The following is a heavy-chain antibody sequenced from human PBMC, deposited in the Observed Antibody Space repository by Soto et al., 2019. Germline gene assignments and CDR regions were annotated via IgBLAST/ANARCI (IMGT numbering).Heavy chain of an antibody. CDR2: INPKSDDT. V-gene: IGHV1-2*02. J-gene: IGHJ4*01. CDR3: ARSGYGSSDFDH. CDR1: GYPFSDDQ. Sequence: ASVKVSCKASGYPFSDDQIHWLRRAPGQGLEWMGRINPKSDDTNYAQKFQGRVTMTRDTSIDTAYLELTGLTSDDTATYYCARSGYGSSDFDHWGQGTLVTVSS. D-gene: IGHD6-13*01.